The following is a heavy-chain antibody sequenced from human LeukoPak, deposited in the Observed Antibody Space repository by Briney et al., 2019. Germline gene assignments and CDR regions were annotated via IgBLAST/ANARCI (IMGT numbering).Heavy chain of an antibody. CDR3: AKGRGGESWFDP. J-gene: IGHJ5*02. CDR2: ISGSGGST. CDR1: GFTFSSYA. Sequence: PGGSLRLSCAASGFTFSSYAMSWVRQAPGEGLEWVSAISGSGGSTYYADSVKGRFTISRDNSKNTLYLQMNSLRAEDTAVYYCAKGRGGESWFDPWGQGTLVTVSS. V-gene: IGHV3-23*01. D-gene: IGHD2-15*01.